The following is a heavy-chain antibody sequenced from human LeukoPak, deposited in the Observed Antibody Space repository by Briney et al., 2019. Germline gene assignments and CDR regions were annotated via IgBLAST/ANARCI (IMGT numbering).Heavy chain of an antibody. CDR1: GFTFSNYA. CDR2: ISGNGAST. V-gene: IGHV3-23*01. J-gene: IGHJ4*02. Sequence: GGSLRLSCVVSGFTFSNYALNWVRQAPGKGLEWVSAISGNGASTYYADSVKGRFTISRDSSKNILYLQMNSLRAEDTAIYYCAKVSRFFGGYFDYWGQGTLVTVSS. D-gene: IGHD3-16*01. CDR3: AKVSRFFGGYFDY.